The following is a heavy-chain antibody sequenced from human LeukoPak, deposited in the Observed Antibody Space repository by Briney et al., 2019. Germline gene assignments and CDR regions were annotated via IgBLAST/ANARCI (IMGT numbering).Heavy chain of an antibody. CDR1: GYTVSSNY. V-gene: IGHV3-66*01. Sequence: GGSLRVSCAASGYTVSSNYMSWVRQAPGKGLEWVSIIYSGGSTYYADSVKGRFTISRDNSKNTLYLQMNSLRAEDTAVYYCARDRTGQQLISRKEYYYMDVWGKGTTVTISS. D-gene: IGHD4-11*01. CDR2: IYSGGST. CDR3: ARDRTGQQLISRKEYYYMDV. J-gene: IGHJ6*03.